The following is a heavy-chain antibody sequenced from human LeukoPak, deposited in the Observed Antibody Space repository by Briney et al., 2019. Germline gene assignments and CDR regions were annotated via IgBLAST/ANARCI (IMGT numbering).Heavy chain of an antibody. J-gene: IGHJ4*02. Sequence: ASVKVSCKASGYTFTSYYMHWVRRAPGQGLEWMGIINPSGGSTSYAQKFQGRVTMTRDTSTSTVYMELSSLRSEDTAVYYCAGERGKRWLQLHYWGRGTLVTVSS. D-gene: IGHD5-24*01. CDR3: AGERGKRWLQLHY. V-gene: IGHV1-46*01. CDR1: GYTFTSYY. CDR2: INPSGGST.